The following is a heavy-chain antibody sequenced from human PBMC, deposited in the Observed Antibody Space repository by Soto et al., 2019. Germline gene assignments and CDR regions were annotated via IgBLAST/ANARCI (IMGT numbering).Heavy chain of an antibody. CDR1: GYDFTAYD. CDR3: RRGPSPGAPAGVTPYYYAMDI. V-gene: IGHV1-8*02. CDR2: MTPINGAA. Sequence: QVQLVQSGAEVKQSGASGKVSCKASGYDFTAYDINWVSQASAQGLESMGWMTPINGAAGSARRFQGRVSLTWSTAPGTAHLALPTRRSDATALYYCRRGPSPGAPAGVTPYYYAMDIWAQWTTGTASS. D-gene: IGHD2-2*01. J-gene: IGHJ6*02.